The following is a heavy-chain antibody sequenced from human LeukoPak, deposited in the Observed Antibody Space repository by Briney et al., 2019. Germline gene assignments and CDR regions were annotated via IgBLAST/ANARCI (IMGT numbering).Heavy chain of an antibody. V-gene: IGHV4-31*03. Sequence: PSETLSLTCTVSGGSISSGGYYWSWIRQHPGKGLEWIGYIYYSGSTYYNPSLKSRVTISVDTSKNQFSLKLSSVTAADTAVYYCARVNLGYCTNGVCSYFDYWGQGTLVTVSS. J-gene: IGHJ4*02. D-gene: IGHD2-8*01. CDR3: ARVNLGYCTNGVCSYFDY. CDR1: GGSISSGGYY. CDR2: IYYSGST.